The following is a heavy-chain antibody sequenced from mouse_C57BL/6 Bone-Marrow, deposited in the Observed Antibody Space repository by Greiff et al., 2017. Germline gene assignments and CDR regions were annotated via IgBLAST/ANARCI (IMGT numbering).Heavy chain of an antibody. V-gene: IGHV1-15*01. D-gene: IGHD1-1*01. CDR2: IDPETGGT. J-gene: IGHJ3*01. CDR3: TRERYYGSLFAY. Sequence: VQLKESGAELVRPGASVTLSCKASGYTFTDYEMHWVKQTPVHGLEWIGAIDPETGGTAYNQKFKGKAILTADKSSSTAYMELRSLTSEDSAVYYCTRERYYGSLFAYWGQGTLVTVSA. CDR1: GYTFTDYE.